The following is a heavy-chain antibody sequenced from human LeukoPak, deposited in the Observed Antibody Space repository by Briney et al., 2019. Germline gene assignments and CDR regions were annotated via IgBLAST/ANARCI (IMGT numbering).Heavy chain of an antibody. CDR3: ATYSGSYSADFDY. D-gene: IGHD1-26*01. CDR1: GYTFTSYD. Sequence: ASVKVSCKASGYTFTSYDINWVRQATGQGLEWMGWMNPNSGNTGYAQKFQGRVTITRNTSISTAYMELSSLRSEDTAVYYCATYSGSYSADFDYWGQGTLVTVSS. V-gene: IGHV1-8*03. CDR2: MNPNSGNT. J-gene: IGHJ4*02.